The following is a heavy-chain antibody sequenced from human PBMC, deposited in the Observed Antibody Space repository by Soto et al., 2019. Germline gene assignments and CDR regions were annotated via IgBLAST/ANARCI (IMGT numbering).Heavy chain of an antibody. D-gene: IGHD3-10*01. V-gene: IGHV1-8*01. CDR2: INPNSGNI. CDR1: GSTFTSYD. CDR3: ARGRASGSYYLLDY. Sequence: ASVKVSCKASGSTFTSYDINWVLQATGHGLEWMGWINPNSGNIGYAQKFQGRVTMTRDTAIRTACMEVSRLRSDDTAVYYCARGRASGSYYLLDYWGQGTLVTVSS. J-gene: IGHJ4*02.